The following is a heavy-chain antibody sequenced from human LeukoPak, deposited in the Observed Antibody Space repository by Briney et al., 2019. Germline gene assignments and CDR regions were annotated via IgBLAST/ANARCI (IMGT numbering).Heavy chain of an antibody. Sequence: PSETLSLTCAVSGYSISSGYYWGWIRQPPGKGLEWIGGIYHSGSTYYNPSLKSRVTISVDTSKNQFSLKLSSVTAADTAVYYCARQGGYSSSSEFDYWGQGTLVTVSS. J-gene: IGHJ4*02. CDR1: GYSISSGYY. D-gene: IGHD6-6*01. CDR3: ARQGGYSSSSEFDY. CDR2: IYHSGST. V-gene: IGHV4-38-2*01.